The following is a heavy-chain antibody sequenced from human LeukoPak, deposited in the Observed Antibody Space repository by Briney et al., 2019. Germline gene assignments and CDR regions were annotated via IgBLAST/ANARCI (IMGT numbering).Heavy chain of an antibody. CDR2: IYPGDSDT. CDR1: GYSFTSYW. J-gene: IGHJ3*02. V-gene: IGHV5-51*01. CDR3: ARRKDSGYDSPDPLPDAFDI. Sequence: GESLKISCKGSGYSFTSYWIGWVRQMPGKGLEWMGIIYPGDSDTRYSPSFQGQVTISADKSISTAYLQWSSLKASDTAMYYCARRKDSGYDSPDPLPDAFDIWGQGTMVTVSS. D-gene: IGHD5-12*01.